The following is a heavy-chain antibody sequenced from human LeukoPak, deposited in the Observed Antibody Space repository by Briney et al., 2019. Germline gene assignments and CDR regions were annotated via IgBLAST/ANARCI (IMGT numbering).Heavy chain of an antibody. CDR1: GGSINSNNW. V-gene: IGHV4-4*02. D-gene: IGHD3-22*01. CDR3: ARVLSGSNFDY. CDR2: IFHSGGT. J-gene: IGHJ4*02. Sequence: SGTLSLTCAVSGGSINSNNWWSWVRQPPEKGLEWIGEIFHSGGTNYNPSLKSRVTISVDKPKNQFSLKLSSVTAADTAVYYCARVLSGSNFDYWGQGTLVTVSS.